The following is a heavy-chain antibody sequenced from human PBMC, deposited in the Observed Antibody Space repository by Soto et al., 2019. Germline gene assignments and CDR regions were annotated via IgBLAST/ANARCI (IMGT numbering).Heavy chain of an antibody. CDR3: ARDRGGRSGKDV. CDR2: IKEEGRER. V-gene: IGHV3-7*01. D-gene: IGHD3-16*01. Sequence: QVVESGGGLVQPGGSLRLSCAASGFAFSHYWMFWVRQAPGMGLEWVANIKEEGRERNYVDSVKGRFTISRDNAKNSLYLEMNSLRSEDTAVYYCARDRGGRSGKDVWGEGTTVTVSS. CDR1: GFAFSHYW. J-gene: IGHJ6*04.